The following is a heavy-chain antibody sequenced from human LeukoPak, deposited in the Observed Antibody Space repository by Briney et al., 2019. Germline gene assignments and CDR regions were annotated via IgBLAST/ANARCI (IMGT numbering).Heavy chain of an antibody. J-gene: IGHJ4*02. V-gene: IGHV4-39*01. Sequence: SETLTLTCSVSGGSINSSNYFWGWIRQPPGKGLEWVATIYYDGKTYYSPSLKSRVTISVETSKNQFSLKVTSETAADTAFYYCARQMQFYDILTGFSPFDFDYWGQGTLITVSS. CDR3: ARQMQFYDILTGFSPFDFDY. CDR2: IYYDGKT. CDR1: GGSINSSNYF. D-gene: IGHD3-9*01.